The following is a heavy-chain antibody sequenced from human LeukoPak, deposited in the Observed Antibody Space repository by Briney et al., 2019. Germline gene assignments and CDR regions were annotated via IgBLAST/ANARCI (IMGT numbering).Heavy chain of an antibody. V-gene: IGHV1-3*01. CDR3: ARAAECSGGSCYYYYGMDV. Sequence: ASVTVSCKASGYTFTSYAMHWVRQAPGQRLEWMGWINAGNGNTKYSQKFQGRVTITRDTSASTAYMELSSLRSEDTAVYYCARAAECSGGSCYYYYGMDVWGQGTTVTVSS. D-gene: IGHD2-15*01. J-gene: IGHJ6*02. CDR1: GYTFTSYA. CDR2: INAGNGNT.